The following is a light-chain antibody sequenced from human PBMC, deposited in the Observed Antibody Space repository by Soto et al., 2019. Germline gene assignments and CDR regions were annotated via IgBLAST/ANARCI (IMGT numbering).Light chain of an antibody. CDR2: KAS. J-gene: IGKJ4*01. CDR1: QSISSW. CDR3: QQYNSYSHIT. V-gene: IGKV1-5*03. Sequence: DVQMTQSPSTLSASVGDRVTITCRASQSISSWLAWYQQKPGKAPKLLIYKASTLESGVPSRFSGSGSGTDFTLTISCLQPDDFATYYCQQYNSYSHITFGGGTRVEIK.